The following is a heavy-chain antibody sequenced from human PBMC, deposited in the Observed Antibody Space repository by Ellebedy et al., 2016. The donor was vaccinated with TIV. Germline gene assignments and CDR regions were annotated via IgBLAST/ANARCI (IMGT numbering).Heavy chain of an antibody. CDR3: AKQNGDYYYYYGMDV. CDR1: GFTFSSYG. J-gene: IGHJ6*02. Sequence: GESLKISCAASGFTFSSYGMHWVRQAPGKGLEWVAVISYDGSNKYYADSVKGRFTISRDNSKNTLYLQMNSLRAEDTAVYYCAKQNGDYYYYYGMDVWGQGTTVTVSS. CDR2: ISYDGSNK. D-gene: IGHD4-17*01. V-gene: IGHV3-30*18.